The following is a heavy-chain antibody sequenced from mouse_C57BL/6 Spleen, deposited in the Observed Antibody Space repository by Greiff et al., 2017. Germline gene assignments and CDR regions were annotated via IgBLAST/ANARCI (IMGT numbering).Heavy chain of an antibody. V-gene: IGHV1-7*01. D-gene: IGHD6-1*01. Sequence: QVQLQQSGAELAKPGASVKLSCKASGYTFTSYWMHWVKQRPGQGLEWIGYINPSSGYTKYNQKFKDKATLTADESSSTAYMQLSSLTYEDSAVYYCAGRELTRDYWGQGTTLTVSS. CDR2: INPSSGYT. J-gene: IGHJ2*01. CDR3: AGRELTRDY. CDR1: GYTFTSYW.